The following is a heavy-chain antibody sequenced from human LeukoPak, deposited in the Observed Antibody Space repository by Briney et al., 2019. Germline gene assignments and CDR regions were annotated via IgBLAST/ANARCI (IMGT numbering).Heavy chain of an antibody. V-gene: IGHV4-31*02. J-gene: IGHJ4*02. CDR3: ARRSVTTSGSGWYLLVGATETRGYFDY. CDR2: IYYSGST. CDR1: Y. Sequence: YWSWIRQHPGKGLEWIGYIYYSGSTYYNPSLKSRVTISVDTSKNQFSLKLSSVTAADTAVYYCARRSVTTSGSGWYLLVGATETRGYFDYWGQGTLVTVSS. D-gene: IGHD1-26*01.